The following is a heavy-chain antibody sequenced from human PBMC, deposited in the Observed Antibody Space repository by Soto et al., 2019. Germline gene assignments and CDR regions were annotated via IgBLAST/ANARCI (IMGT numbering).Heavy chain of an antibody. Sequence: QVQLVQSGAEVKNPGASVKVSCEASGYTFTSDGISWVRQAPGQGLEWMGWINAYNGNTNYAQKLQGRVTMTTDTPTSTAYMELRSLRSDDTAVYYCARGYCRCDSCACEGNYFDPWGQGTLVTVSS. CDR3: ARGYCRCDSCACEGNYFDP. V-gene: IGHV1-18*04. J-gene: IGHJ5*02. CDR2: INAYNGNT. D-gene: IGHD2-15*01. CDR1: GYTFTSDG.